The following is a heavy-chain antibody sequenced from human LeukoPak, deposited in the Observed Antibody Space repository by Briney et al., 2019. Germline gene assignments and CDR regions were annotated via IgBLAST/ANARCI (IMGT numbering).Heavy chain of an antibody. Sequence: GGSLRLSCAAAGFTFSSYWMHWVRQAPGKGLVWVSRIEGDGSSRSYADSVKGRFTISRDNAKNTLYLQMNSLRAEDTAVYYCARDPSATAGFYDHWGQGTLVTVSS. CDR3: ARDPSATAGFYDH. CDR2: IEGDGSSR. D-gene: IGHD6-13*01. CDR1: GFTFSSYW. J-gene: IGHJ4*02. V-gene: IGHV3-74*01.